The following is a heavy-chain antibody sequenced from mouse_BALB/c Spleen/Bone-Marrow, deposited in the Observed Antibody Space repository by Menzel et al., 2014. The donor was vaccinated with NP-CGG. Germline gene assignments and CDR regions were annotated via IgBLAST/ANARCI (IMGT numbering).Heavy chain of an antibody. CDR2: ITSGGRYT. CDR1: GFTFSSYG. V-gene: IGHV5-6*01. Sequence: EVQVVESGADLVKSGGSLKLSCAASGFTFSSYGMSWVRQTPDKRLEWVATITSGGRYTYYPDSVKGRFTISRDNAKNPLYLQMSSLKSEDTAMYYCARRGGEKDYFDYWGQGTTLTVSS. CDR3: ARRGGEKDYFDY. J-gene: IGHJ2*01.